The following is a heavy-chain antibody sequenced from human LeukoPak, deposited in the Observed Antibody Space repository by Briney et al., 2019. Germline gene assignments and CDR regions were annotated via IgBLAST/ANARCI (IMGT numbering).Heavy chain of an antibody. CDR1: GFTFSSYG. CDR3: ARCDDILTGPFDY. Sequence: GGSLRLSCAASGFTFSSYGMHWVRQAPGKGLEWVAVIWYDGSNKYYADSVKGRFTISRDNSKNTLYLQMNSLRAEDTAVYYCARCDDILTGPFDYWGQGTLVTVSS. V-gene: IGHV3-33*01. CDR2: IWYDGSNK. J-gene: IGHJ4*02. D-gene: IGHD3-9*01.